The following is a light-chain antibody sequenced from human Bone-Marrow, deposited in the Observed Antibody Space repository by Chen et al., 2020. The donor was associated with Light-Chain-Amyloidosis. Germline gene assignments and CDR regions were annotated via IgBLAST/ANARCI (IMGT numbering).Light chain of an antibody. V-gene: IGKV3-20*01. CDR1: QTISSNY. CDR2: GSS. J-gene: IGKJ4*01. Sequence: IVLTQSPGTLSLSPGEGANLSCRSSQTISSNYLTWYQQKFGQAPRLIIYGSSSRATGIPDRFTGSGSGTDFTLTINRLEPEDFAMYYCQQYGTSPLTFGGGTKVEIK. CDR3: QQYGTSPLT.